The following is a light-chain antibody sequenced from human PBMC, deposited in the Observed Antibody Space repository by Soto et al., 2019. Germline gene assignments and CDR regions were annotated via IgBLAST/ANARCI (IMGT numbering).Light chain of an antibody. CDR1: QSISNS. CDR3: QQYNGYSST. CDR2: EAS. Sequence: DIQMTQSPPTVSASVGDRVTITCRARQSISNSLAWYQQKPGKAPNLLIYEASSLQSGVPSRFSGSGSGTDFTLTIISLQPDDFATYFCQQYNGYSSTFGQGTKVGIK. V-gene: IGKV1-5*01. J-gene: IGKJ1*01.